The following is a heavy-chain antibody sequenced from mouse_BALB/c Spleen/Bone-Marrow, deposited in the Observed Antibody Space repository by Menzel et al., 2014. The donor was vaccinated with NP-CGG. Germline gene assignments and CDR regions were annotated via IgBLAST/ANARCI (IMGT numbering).Heavy chain of an antibody. CDR3: ARSAYYALDY. V-gene: IGHV4-2*02. CDR1: GFDFSRYW. J-gene: IGHJ4*01. Sequence: ESGGGLVQPGGSLNLSCAASGFDFSRYWMSWARQAPGKGQEWIGEINPGSSTINYTPSLKDKFIISRDNAKNTLYLQMSKVRSEDTALYYCARSAYYALDYWGQGTSVTVSS. CDR2: INPGSSTI.